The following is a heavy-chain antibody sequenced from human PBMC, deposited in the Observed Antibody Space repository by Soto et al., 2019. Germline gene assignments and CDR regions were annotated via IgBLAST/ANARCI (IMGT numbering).Heavy chain of an antibody. CDR3: ARAITMVRGVISPQPSYYGMDV. V-gene: IGHV1-2*04. CDR1: GGTFSSYA. CDR2: INTNSGGT. J-gene: IGHJ6*02. Sequence: ASVKVSCKASGGTFSSYAISWVRQAPGQGLEWIGWINTNSGGTNYAQKFQGWVTMTRDTSISTAYMELSRLRSDDTALYYCARAITMVRGVISPQPSYYGMDVWGQGTTVTVSS. D-gene: IGHD3-10*01.